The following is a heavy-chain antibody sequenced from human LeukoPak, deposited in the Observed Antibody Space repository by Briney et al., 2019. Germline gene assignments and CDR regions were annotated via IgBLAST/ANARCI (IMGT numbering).Heavy chain of an antibody. CDR2: INPNSGGT. V-gene: IGHV1-2*02. D-gene: IGHD5-12*01. CDR1: GYTFTGYY. J-gene: IGHJ3*02. CDR3: AGEALRLRNGAFDI. Sequence: ASVKVSFKASGYTFTGYYMHWVRQAPGQGLGWMGWINPNSGGTNYAQKFQGRVTMTRDTSISTAYMELSRLRSDDTAVYSCAGEALRLRNGAFDIWGQGTMVTVSS.